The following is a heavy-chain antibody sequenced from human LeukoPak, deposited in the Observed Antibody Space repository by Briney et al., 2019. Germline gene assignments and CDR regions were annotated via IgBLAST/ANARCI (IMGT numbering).Heavy chain of an antibody. CDR2: ISSSSTYI. Sequence: GGSLRLSCAASGFTFSSYAMSWVRQAPGKGLEWVSSISSSSTYIYYADSVKGRFTISRDNAKNSLYLQMNSLRAEDTAVYYCARDPYSGLFDYWGQGTLVTVSS. CDR3: ARDPYSGLFDY. CDR1: GFTFSSYA. J-gene: IGHJ4*02. V-gene: IGHV3-21*01. D-gene: IGHD4-11*01.